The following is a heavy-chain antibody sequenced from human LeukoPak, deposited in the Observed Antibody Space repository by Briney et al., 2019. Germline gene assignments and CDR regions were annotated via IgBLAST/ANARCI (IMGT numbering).Heavy chain of an antibody. J-gene: IGHJ4*02. V-gene: IGHV4-31*03. CDR2: IYYSGST. CDR1: GGSISSGGYY. CDR3: ARWAFLGGLTGFDY. Sequence: SETLSLTCTASGGSISSGGYYWSWIRQHPGKGLEWIGYIYYSGSTYYNPSLKSRVTISVDTSKNQFSLKLSSVTAADTAVYYCARWAFLGGLTGFDYWGQGTLVTVSS. D-gene: IGHD3-9*01.